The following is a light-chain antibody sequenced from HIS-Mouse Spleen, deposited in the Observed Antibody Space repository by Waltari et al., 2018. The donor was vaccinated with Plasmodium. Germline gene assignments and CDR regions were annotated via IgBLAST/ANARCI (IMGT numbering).Light chain of an antibody. CDR3: QVWDSITV. CDR1: NIGSKN. J-gene: IGLJ3*02. CDR2: SDS. V-gene: IGLV3-9*01. Sequence: SYELTQPLSVSVALGQTARITCGGNNIGSKNVHWYKQKPGQAPVRVIYSDSHRPSGIPERFSGYNSGNTATLTTSRAQAGDEADDYCQVWDSITVFGGGTKLTVL.